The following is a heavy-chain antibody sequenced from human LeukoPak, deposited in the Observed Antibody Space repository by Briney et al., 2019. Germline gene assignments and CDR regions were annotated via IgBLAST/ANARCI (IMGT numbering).Heavy chain of an antibody. D-gene: IGHD3-9*01. CDR1: GGSISSYY. V-gene: IGHV4-59*08. J-gene: IGHJ4*02. CDR3: ARHSAILTGYPFDY. CDR2: IYYSGST. Sequence: PSETLSLTCTVSGGSISSYYWSWIRQPPGKGLEWIGYIYYSGSTNYNPSLKSRVTISVDTSKNQFSLKLSSVTAADTAVSYCARHSAILTGYPFDYWGQGTLVTVSS.